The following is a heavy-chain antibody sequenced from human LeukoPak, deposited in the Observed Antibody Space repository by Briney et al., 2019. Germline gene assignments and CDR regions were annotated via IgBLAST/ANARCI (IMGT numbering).Heavy chain of an antibody. CDR2: ISAYNGNT. CDR3: ARDGHTAMVMFGY. J-gene: IGHJ4*02. V-gene: IGHV1-18*01. CDR1: GYTFTGYG. Sequence: VASVKVSCKASGYTFTGYGISWVRQAPGQGLEWMGWISAYNGNTNYAQKLQGRVTMTTDTPTTTAYMEVRSLRSDDTAVYYCARDGHTAMVMFGYWGQGTLVTVSS. D-gene: IGHD5-18*01.